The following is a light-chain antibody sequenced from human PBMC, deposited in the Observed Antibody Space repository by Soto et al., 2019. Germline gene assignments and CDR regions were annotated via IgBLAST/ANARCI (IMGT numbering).Light chain of an antibody. Sequence: QSVLTQPASVSGSPGESITISCTGTSSDVGGYNYVSWYQQHPGKAPKLMIYEVSMRPSGVSNRFSGSKSGNTASLTISGLQAEDEADYYCSSYTSSSTRVFGGGTKLTVL. J-gene: IGLJ2*01. CDR2: EVS. CDR1: SSDVGGYNY. CDR3: SSYTSSSTRV. V-gene: IGLV2-14*01.